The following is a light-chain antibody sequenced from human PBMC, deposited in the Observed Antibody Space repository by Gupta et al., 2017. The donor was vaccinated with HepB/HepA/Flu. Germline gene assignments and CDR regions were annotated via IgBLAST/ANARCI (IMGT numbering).Light chain of an antibody. CDR3: VQSNSYPWT. V-gene: IGKV1-17*01. CDR1: HGITND. CDR2: DVS. J-gene: IGKJ1*01. Sequence: DIQMTQSPVSLSASVGDRVTITCRASHGITNDLGWFQHNPGKAPKRLLHDVSTLQSGVPSRFSGSGSGAEFTLTISSLQPEDFATYYCVQSNSYPWTFGQGTKVEIK.